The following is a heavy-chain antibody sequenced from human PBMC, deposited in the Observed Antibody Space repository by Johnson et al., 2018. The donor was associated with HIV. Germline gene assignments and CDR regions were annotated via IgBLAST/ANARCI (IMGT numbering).Heavy chain of an antibody. J-gene: IGHJ3*02. Sequence: MLLVESGGGLVQPGGSLRLSCAASGFTVSSNYMSWVRQAPGKGLEWVSVIYSGGNTYYADSVRGRFTISRDNSKNTLYLQMNSLRAEDTAVYYCVRDQRTAYDYDVIGAFDIWAQGTTVTVSS. CDR1: GFTVSSNY. V-gene: IGHV3-66*01. CDR3: VRDQRTAYDYDVIGAFDI. CDR2: IYSGGNT. D-gene: IGHD2/OR15-2a*01.